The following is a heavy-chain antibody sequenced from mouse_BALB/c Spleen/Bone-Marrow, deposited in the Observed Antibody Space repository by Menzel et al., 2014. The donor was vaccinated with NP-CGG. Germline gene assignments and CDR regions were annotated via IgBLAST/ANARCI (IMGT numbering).Heavy chain of an antibody. D-gene: IGHD1-1*01. J-gene: IGHJ1*01. CDR3: TRGGSSHWYFDV. CDR2: ISTYSGNT. CDR1: GYAFTEYS. Sequence: QVQLQQSGPELVRPGVSVTISCKGPGYAFTEYSIHWVKQSHAKSLEWIGVISTYSGNTNFNQIFKGKATMTVDKSSSTAYMELAGLTSEDSAIYYCTRGGSSHWYFDVWGAGTTVTVSS. V-gene: IGHV1-67*01.